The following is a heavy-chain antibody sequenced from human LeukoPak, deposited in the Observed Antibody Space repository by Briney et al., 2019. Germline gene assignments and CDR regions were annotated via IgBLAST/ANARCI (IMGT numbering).Heavy chain of an antibody. V-gene: IGHV3-7*01. D-gene: IGHD3-10*02. CDR1: GFTFSTYW. J-gene: IGHJ6*04. Sequence: SGGPLRLSCDASGFTFSTYWMTWVRQAPGKGLEWVATINQDGSEKYYMDSMQGRFIISRDNAKNSLHLHMNSLRAEDTAVYYCAELGITMIGGVWGKGTTVTISS. CDR3: AELGITMIGGV. CDR2: INQDGSEK.